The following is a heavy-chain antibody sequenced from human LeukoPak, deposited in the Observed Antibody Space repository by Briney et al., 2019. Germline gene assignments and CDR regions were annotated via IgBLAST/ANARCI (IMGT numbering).Heavy chain of an antibody. CDR1: GGSISSGGYS. CDR3: ASSYSKDALDI. CDR2: IYHSGST. D-gene: IGHD2-15*01. V-gene: IGHV4-30-2*01. Sequence: PSETLSLTCAVSGGSISSGGYSWSWIRQPPGKGLEWIGYIYHSGSTNYNPSLKSRVTISVDRSKNQFSLKLSSVTAADTAVYYCASSYSKDALDIWGQGTMVTVSS. J-gene: IGHJ3*02.